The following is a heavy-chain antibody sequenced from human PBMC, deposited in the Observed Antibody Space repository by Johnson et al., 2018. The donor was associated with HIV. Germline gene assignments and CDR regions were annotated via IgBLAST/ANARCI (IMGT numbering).Heavy chain of an antibody. CDR3: AYPREGSSWANDAFDI. D-gene: IGHD6-13*01. CDR1: GFTFSSYA. CDR2: ISYDGSNK. Sequence: QVQLVESGGGVVQPGRSLRLSCAASGFTFSSYAMHWVRQAPGKGLEWVAVISYDGSNKYYADSVKGRFTISRDNSKNTLYLQMNSLRAEDTAVYYCAYPREGSSWANDAFDIWGQGTMVTVSS. V-gene: IGHV3-30-3*01. J-gene: IGHJ3*02.